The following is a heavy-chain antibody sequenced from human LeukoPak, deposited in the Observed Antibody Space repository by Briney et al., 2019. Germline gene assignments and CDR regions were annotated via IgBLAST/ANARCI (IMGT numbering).Heavy chain of an antibody. V-gene: IGHV4-34*01. CDR3: ARSRGWLQSHPLGY. CDR1: GGSFSGYY. D-gene: IGHD5-24*01. CDR2: IHHGGST. J-gene: IGHJ4*02. Sequence: KPSETLSLTCAVYGGSFSGYYWSWIRQPPGKGLEWIGEIHHGGSTKYNPSLKSRVTISVHTSKNQFSLKLSSVTAADTAVYYCARSRGWLQSHPLGYWGQGTLVAVSS.